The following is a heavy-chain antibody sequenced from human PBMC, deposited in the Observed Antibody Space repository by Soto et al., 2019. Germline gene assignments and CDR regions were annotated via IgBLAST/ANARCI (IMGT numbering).Heavy chain of an antibody. J-gene: IGHJ6*02. D-gene: IGHD6-6*01. CDR2: IWYDGSNK. CDR1: GFTCSSYG. V-gene: IGHV3-33*01. Sequence: PGGSLRLSCAASGFTCSSYGMHWVRQAPGKELEWVAVIWYDGSNKYYADSVKGRFTISRDNSKNTLYLQMNSLRAEDTAVYYCAREASSSFDYYYGMDVWGQGTTVTVSS. CDR3: AREASSSFDYYYGMDV.